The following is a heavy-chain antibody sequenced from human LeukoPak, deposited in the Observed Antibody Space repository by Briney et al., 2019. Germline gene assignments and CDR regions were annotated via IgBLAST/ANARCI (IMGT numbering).Heavy chain of an antibody. CDR1: GGSISSYY. D-gene: IGHD2-2*01. CDR3: ARHGGCSSTTCHDAFDI. CDR2: IYYSGST. J-gene: IGHJ3*02. V-gene: IGHV4-59*08. Sequence: PSETLSLTCTVSGGSISSYYWKWIRQPPGKGLEWIGFIYYSGSTNYSPSLKSRVTISVDTSKNQFSLKLSSVTAADTAVYYCARHGGCSSTTCHDAFDIWGQGTMVTVSS.